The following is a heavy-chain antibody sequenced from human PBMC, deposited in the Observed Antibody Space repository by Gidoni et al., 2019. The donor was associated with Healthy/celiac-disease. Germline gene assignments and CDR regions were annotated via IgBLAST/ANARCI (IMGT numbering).Heavy chain of an antibody. CDR1: GFTFSSYA. V-gene: IGHV3-23*04. D-gene: IGHD5-18*01. Sequence: EVQLVESGGGVVQPGGSLRLSCAASGFTFSSYAMSWVRQAPGKGLEWVSAISGSGGSTYYADSVKGRFTISRDNSKNTLYLQMNSLRAEDTAVYYCAKGGEYSYGRYYYYGMDVWGQGTTVTVSS. J-gene: IGHJ6*02. CDR2: ISGSGGST. CDR3: AKGGEYSYGRYYYYGMDV.